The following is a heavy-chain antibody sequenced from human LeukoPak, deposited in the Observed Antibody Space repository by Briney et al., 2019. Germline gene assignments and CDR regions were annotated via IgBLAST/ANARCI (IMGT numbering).Heavy chain of an antibody. V-gene: IGHV1-18*01. CDR2: ISAYSGNT. J-gene: IGHJ4*02. Sequence: ASVKVSCKASGYTFTSYGISWVRQAPGQGLEWMGWISAYSGNTNYAQKLQGRVTMTTDTSTSTAYMELRSLRSDDTAVYYCARENDFWSGEYYFDYWGQGTLVTVSS. CDR3: ARENDFWSGEYYFDY. D-gene: IGHD3-3*01. CDR1: GYTFTSYG.